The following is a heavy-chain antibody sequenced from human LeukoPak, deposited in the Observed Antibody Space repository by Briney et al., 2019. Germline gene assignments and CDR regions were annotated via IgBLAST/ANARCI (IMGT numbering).Heavy chain of an antibody. J-gene: IGHJ3*02. CDR1: GFRLSDYW. CDR2: IKPDGSEK. Sequence: GGSLRLSCAASGFRLSDYWVTWVRQAPGKGLEWVANIKPDGSEKNYVDSVKGRFTISRDNTKNSLYLQMNSLRAEDTAMYYCAGPPQASSFDIWGQGTLVTVSS. D-gene: IGHD3-10*01. CDR3: AGPPQASSFDI. V-gene: IGHV3-7*01.